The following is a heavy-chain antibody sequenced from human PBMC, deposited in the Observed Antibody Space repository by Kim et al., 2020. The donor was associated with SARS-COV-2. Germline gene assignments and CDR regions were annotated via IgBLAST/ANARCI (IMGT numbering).Heavy chain of an antibody. J-gene: IGHJ5*02. CDR2: IWHDGSTK. Sequence: GGSLRLSCAASGFSFSNNGMHWVRQAPGKGLEWVAVIWHDGSTKYYADSVKGRFTISRDNSKNTLYLQMNSLRAEDTAVYYCAREIRPITLVRGVVVRWFDPWRRGTLVSVSS. V-gene: IGHV3-33*08. D-gene: IGHD3-10*01. CDR1: GFSFSNNG. CDR3: AREIRPITLVRGVVVRWFDP.